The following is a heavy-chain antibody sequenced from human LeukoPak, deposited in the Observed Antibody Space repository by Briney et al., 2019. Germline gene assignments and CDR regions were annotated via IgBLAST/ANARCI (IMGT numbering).Heavy chain of an antibody. D-gene: IGHD6-19*01. J-gene: IGHJ4*02. V-gene: IGHV3-23*01. CDR3: AKDQAGWRFDY. CDR1: GFTFSSYA. CDR2: VKSGGDKT. Sequence: GGSLRLSCAASGFTFSSYAMTWVRQAPGKGLEWVSGVKSGGDKTYYADSVKGRFTISRDNSKNTLYLQMNSLGAEDTAVYYCAKDQAGWRFDYWGQGTQVTVSS.